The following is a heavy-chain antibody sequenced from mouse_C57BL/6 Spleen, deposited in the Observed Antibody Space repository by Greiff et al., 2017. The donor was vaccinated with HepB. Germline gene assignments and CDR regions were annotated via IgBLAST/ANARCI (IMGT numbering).Heavy chain of an antibody. J-gene: IGHJ2*01. CDR1: GFTFSSYA. V-gene: IGHV5-4*03. D-gene: IGHD3-2*02. CDR3: ARGTAQASFDY. CDR2: ISDGGSYT. Sequence: EVKVEESGGGLVKPGGSLKLSCAASGFTFSSYAMSWVRQTPEKRLEWVATISDGGSYTYYPDNVKGRFTISRDNAKNNLYLQMSHLKSEDTAMYYCARGTAQASFDYWGQGTTLTVSS.